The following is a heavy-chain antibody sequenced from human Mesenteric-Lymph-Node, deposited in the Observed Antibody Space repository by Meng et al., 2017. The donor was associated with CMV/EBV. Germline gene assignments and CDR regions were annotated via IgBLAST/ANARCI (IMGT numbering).Heavy chain of an antibody. CDR3: VKNSGQEGYDVLDH. Sequence: GESLKISCVVSGFTFSSYSMDRVRQAPGKGLEWVSAIRGIGGITYYGDSVKGRFTVSRDTSENTLYLQIDSLSPEDTAIYYCVKNSGQEGYDVLDHWGQGTLVTVSS. V-gene: IGHV3-23*01. CDR2: IRGIGGIT. CDR1: GFTFSSYS. J-gene: IGHJ4*02. D-gene: IGHD5-12*01.